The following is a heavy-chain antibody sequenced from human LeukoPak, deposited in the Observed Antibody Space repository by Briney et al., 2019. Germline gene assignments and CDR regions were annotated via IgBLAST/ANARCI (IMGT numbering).Heavy chain of an antibody. CDR3: ARNRGYSYGYDYYYYYMDV. CDR2: INHSRST. CDR1: GGSFSGYY. D-gene: IGHD5-18*01. Sequence: SETLSLTCAVYGGSFSGYYWSWIRQPPGKGLEWIGEINHSRSTNYNPSLKSRVTISVDTSKNQFSLKLSSVTAADTAVYYCARNRGYSYGYDYYYYYMDVWGKGTTVTVSS. V-gene: IGHV4-34*01. J-gene: IGHJ6*03.